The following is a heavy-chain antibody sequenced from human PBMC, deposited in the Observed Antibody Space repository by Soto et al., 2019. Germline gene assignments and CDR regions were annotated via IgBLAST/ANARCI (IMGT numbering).Heavy chain of an antibody. Sequence: ASVKVSCKASGYTFTSYYMHWVRQAPGQGLEWMGWINPNSGGTNYAQKFQGWVTMTRDTSISTAYMELSRLRSDDTAVYYCARARSTVVTAWFDPWGQGTLVTVSS. V-gene: IGHV1-2*04. J-gene: IGHJ5*02. D-gene: IGHD4-17*01. CDR3: ARARSTVVTAWFDP. CDR2: INPNSGGT. CDR1: GYTFTSYY.